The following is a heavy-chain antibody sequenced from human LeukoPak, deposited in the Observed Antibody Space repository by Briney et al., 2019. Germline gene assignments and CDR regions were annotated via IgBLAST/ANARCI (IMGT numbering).Heavy chain of an antibody. V-gene: IGHV2-5*01. CDR1: GFSLSTSGVG. CDR2: IYWNDDK. D-gene: IGHD3-3*01. J-gene: IGHJ4*02. Sequence: SGPTLVNPTQTLTLTCTFSGFSLSTSGVGVGWIRQPPGKALEWLALIYWNDDKRYSPSLKSRLTITKDTSKNQVVLTMTNMDPVDTATYYCAHGPGYDFWSGYYQGYFDYWGQGTLVTVSS. CDR3: AHGPGYDFWSGYYQGYFDY.